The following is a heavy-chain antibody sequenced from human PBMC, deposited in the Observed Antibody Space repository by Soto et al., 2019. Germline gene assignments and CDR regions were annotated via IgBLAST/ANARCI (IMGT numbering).Heavy chain of an antibody. V-gene: IGHV2-5*02. CDR2: IYWDDVQ. CDR3: AHSPCSGGTCYLFDY. Sequence: QITLRESGPTLVKPTQTLTLTCTISGFSLSTSGVGVGWIRQPPGKSLEWLALIYWDDVQRYSPSLKTRLTITKDTSRSQEVLTMTNMDPVDTATYYCAHSPCSGGTCYLFDYWGQGTLVTVSS. CDR1: GFSLSTSGVG. J-gene: IGHJ4*02. D-gene: IGHD2-15*01.